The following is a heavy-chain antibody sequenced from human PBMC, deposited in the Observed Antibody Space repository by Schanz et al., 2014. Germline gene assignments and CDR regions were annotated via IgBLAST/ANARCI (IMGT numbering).Heavy chain of an antibody. J-gene: IGHJ6*02. Sequence: EVQLVESGGGLVKPGGSLRLSCAASGFAFSAYSMNWVRQAPGKGLEWVSSISSSGSYIYFPDSVKGRFTISRDNAKNSLYLQMNSLGAEDTAVYYCARVRAYDYGAEAHGMDVWGHGTTVTFSS. D-gene: IGHD4-17*01. V-gene: IGHV3-21*01. CDR1: GFAFSAYS. CDR3: ARVRAYDYGAEAHGMDV. CDR2: ISSSGSYI.